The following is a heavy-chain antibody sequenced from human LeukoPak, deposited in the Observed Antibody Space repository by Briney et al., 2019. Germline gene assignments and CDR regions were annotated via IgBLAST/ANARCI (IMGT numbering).Heavy chain of an antibody. V-gene: IGHV3-30*02. CDR3: ARAMIVVVIPFDY. D-gene: IGHD3-22*01. CDR2: IRYDGSNK. CDR1: GFTFSSYG. J-gene: IGHJ4*02. Sequence: PGGSLRLSCAASGFTFSSYGMHWVRQAPGKGLEWVAFIRYDGSNKYYADSVKGRLTISRDNSKNTLYLQMNSLRAEDTAVYYCARAMIVVVIPFDYWGQGTLVTVSS.